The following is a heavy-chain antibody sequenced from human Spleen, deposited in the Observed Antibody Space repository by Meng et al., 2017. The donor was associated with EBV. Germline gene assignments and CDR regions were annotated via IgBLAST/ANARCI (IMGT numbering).Heavy chain of an antibody. CDR3: ARGGYGTNYFDP. D-gene: IGHD4/OR15-4a*01. J-gene: IGHJ5*02. V-gene: IGHV4-61*01. Sequence: QVQLQEPGPGLVKASETLSLTCTVSGASFSTGSYYWTWIRQTPGKGLEWLGYVYFSGSTNYNPSLKSRVTMSIDTSKNQFSLNLRSATAADAAVYFCARGGYGTNYFDPWGQGTLVTVSS. CDR2: VYFSGST. CDR1: GASFSTGSYY.